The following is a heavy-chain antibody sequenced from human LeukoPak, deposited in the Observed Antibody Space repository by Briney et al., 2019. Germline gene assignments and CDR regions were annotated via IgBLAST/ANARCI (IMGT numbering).Heavy chain of an antibody. CDR3: ARPGYSYGYGY. CDR2: IYYSGST. CDR1: GGSISSSSYY. V-gene: IGHV4-39*01. J-gene: IGHJ4*02. D-gene: IGHD5-18*01. Sequence: SETPSLTCTVSGGSISSSSYYWGWIRQPPGKGLEWIGSIYYSGSTYYNPSLKSRVTISVDTSKNQFSLKLSSVTAADTAVYYCARPGYSYGYGYWGQGTLVTVSS.